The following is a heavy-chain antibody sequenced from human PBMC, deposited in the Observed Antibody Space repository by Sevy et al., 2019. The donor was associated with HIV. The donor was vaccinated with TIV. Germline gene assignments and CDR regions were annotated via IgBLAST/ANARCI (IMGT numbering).Heavy chain of an antibody. V-gene: IGHV3-7*01. Sequence: GGSLRLSCAASGFTFNSYWMSWLRQAPGKGLEWVAHIKQDGSEKYYVDSVKGRFTISRDNSQNSLFLQMNTLRAEDTAVYYCAREGSPYDTYYYYYGMDVWGQGTTVTVSS. CDR3: AREGSPYDTYYYYYGMDV. J-gene: IGHJ6*02. D-gene: IGHD5-12*01. CDR2: IKQDGSEK. CDR1: GFTFNSYW.